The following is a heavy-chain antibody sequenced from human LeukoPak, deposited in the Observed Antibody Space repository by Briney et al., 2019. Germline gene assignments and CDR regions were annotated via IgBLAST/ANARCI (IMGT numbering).Heavy chain of an antibody. D-gene: IGHD3-22*01. CDR2: IYTSGST. V-gene: IGHV4-4*07. CDR3: AREEDYYDSSGHSSYFDY. Sequence: SETLSLTCTLSGGSISSYYWSWLRQPAGKELEWIGHIYTSGSTTYNPSLKSRVTMSVDTSKKQFSLKLRSVTAADTAVYYCAREEDYYDSSGHSSYFDYWGQGTLVTVSS. CDR1: GGSISSYY. J-gene: IGHJ4*02.